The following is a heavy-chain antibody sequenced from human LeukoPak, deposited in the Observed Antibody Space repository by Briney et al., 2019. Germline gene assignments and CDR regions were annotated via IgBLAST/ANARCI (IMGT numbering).Heavy chain of an antibody. Sequence: GGSLRLSGSASGFTFSSYAMHWVRQAPGKGLEYVSAISSNGGSTYYADSVKGRFTISRDNSKNTLYLQMSSLRAEDTAVYYCVTTGQLLWEGAFDIWGQGTMVTVSS. V-gene: IGHV3-64D*06. CDR3: VTTGQLLWEGAFDI. J-gene: IGHJ3*02. CDR2: ISSNGGST. CDR1: GFTFSSYA. D-gene: IGHD2-2*01.